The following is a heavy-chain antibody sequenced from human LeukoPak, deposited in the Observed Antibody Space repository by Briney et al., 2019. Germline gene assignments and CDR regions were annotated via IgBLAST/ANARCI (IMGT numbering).Heavy chain of an antibody. CDR1: GFTFGDYY. CDR3: SRELYYVPPL. J-gene: IGHJ4*02. D-gene: IGHD3-10*02. CDR2: IRNKVYGGTT. Sequence: GGSLRPSCTTSGFTFGDYYMSWFRQAPGKGLEWVGFIRNKVYGGTTEYAASVKGRFTISKDDSKSVAYLQMSSLNTEDTAVYYCSRELYYVPPLGGQGTLVTVSS. V-gene: IGHV3-49*03.